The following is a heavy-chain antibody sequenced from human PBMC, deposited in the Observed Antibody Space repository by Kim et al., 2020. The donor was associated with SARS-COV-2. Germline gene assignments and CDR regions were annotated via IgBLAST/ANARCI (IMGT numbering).Heavy chain of an antibody. Sequence: PSLKSRVTMSVDTSKTQFSLKLSSVTAADTAVYYCASSYSSSWYGGGFDYWGQGTLVTVSS. J-gene: IGHJ4*02. D-gene: IGHD6-13*01. CDR3: ASSYSSSWYGGGFDY. V-gene: IGHV4-4*07.